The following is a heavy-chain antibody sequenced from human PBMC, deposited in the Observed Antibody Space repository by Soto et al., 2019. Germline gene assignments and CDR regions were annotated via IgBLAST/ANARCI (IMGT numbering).Heavy chain of an antibody. J-gene: IGHJ6*02. CDR3: ARDWGGTTYSVVGMDV. V-gene: IGHV1-69*06. D-gene: IGHD1-7*01. CDR1: GGTFSSYA. CDR2: IIPIFGTA. Sequence: SVKVSCKASGGTFSSYAISWVRQAPGQGLEWMGGIIPIFGTANYAQKFQGRVTITADKSTSTAYMELSSLRSEDTAVYYCARDWGGTTYSVVGMDVWGQGTTVTVSS.